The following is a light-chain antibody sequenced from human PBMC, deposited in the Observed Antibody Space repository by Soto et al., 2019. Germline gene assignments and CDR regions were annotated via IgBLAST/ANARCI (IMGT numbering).Light chain of an antibody. Sequence: QSALTQPPSASGSPGQSVTISCPGSSSDVGGYNYVSWYQQHPGKAPKLMIYEVSKRPSGVPDRLSGSKSGNTASLTVSGLLADDEADYYCSSYGGSNTVVFGGGTKLTVL. J-gene: IGLJ2*01. V-gene: IGLV2-8*01. CDR3: SSYGGSNTVV. CDR2: EVS. CDR1: SSDVGGYNY.